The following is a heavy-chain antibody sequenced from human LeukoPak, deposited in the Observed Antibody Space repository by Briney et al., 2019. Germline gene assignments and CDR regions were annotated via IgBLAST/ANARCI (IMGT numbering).Heavy chain of an antibody. CDR2: IIPIFGTA. CDR3: ARNDRSGGSCYSVDP. J-gene: IGHJ5*02. CDR1: GATFSSYA. Sequence: GTSVKVSCKASGATFSSYAISWLRQAPGQGLEWRGGIIPIFGTANYAQKFQGRVTITADESTSTVYMDLSSLRSEDTAVYYCARNDRSGGSCYSVDPWGQGTLVTVSS. D-gene: IGHD2-15*01. V-gene: IGHV1-69*13.